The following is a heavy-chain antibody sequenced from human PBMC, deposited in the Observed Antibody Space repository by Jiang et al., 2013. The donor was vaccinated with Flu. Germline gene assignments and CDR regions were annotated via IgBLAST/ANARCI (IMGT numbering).Heavy chain of an antibody. V-gene: IGHV4-59*08. D-gene: IGHD1-26*01. J-gene: IGHJ4*02. Sequence: PGLLKPSETLSLTCTVSGGPIRSHYWSWIRQPPGKGLEWIGYTHYTGNTNYNASLKSRITTSVDTSKSQFSLELSSVTAADTAVYYCARLLGKFSGDYYFDYWGQGTLVTVSS. CDR1: GGPIRSHY. CDR3: ARLLGKFSGDYYFDY. CDR2: THYTGNT.